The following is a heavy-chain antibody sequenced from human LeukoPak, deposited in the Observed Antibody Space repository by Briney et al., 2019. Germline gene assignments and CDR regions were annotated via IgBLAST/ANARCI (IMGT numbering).Heavy chain of an antibody. J-gene: IGHJ4*02. CDR1: GGSISSGGYS. V-gene: IGHV4-30-2*01. CDR3: ARGSPQYYDILTGYPTIYYFDY. D-gene: IGHD3-9*01. CDR2: IYHSGST. Sequence: SETLSLTCAVSGGSISSGGYSWSWIRQPPGKGLEWIGYIYHSGSTYYNPSLKSRVTISVDRSKNQFSLKLSSVTAADTAVYYCARGSPQYYDILTGYPTIYYFDYWGQGTLVTVSS.